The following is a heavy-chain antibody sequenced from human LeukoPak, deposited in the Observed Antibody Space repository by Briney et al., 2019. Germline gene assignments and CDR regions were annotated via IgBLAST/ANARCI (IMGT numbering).Heavy chain of an antibody. CDR1: GYTFTSYG. V-gene: IGHV1-18*01. CDR3: ARVRSSIGAFDI. J-gene: IGHJ3*02. Sequence: ASVKVSCKASGYTFTSYGISWVRQAPGQGLEWMGWISAYNGNTNYAQELQGRVTMTTDTSTSTAYMELRSLRSDDTAVYYCARVRSSIGAFDIWGQGTMVTVSS. CDR2: ISAYNGNT. D-gene: IGHD3-10*01.